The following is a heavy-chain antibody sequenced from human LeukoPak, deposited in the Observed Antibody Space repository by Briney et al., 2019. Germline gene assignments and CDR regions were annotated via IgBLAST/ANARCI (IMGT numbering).Heavy chain of an antibody. CDR2: INRDGSER. CDR3: ARRNAMDV. Sequence: GGSPRLSCAASGFTFSNYWMTWVRQAPGKGLEWVANINRDGSERYYVDSVKGRFTISRDVAKSSLYLQMNSLRAEDTAVYYCARRNAMDVWGQGTTVIVFS. V-gene: IGHV3-7*03. J-gene: IGHJ6*02. CDR1: GFTFSNYW.